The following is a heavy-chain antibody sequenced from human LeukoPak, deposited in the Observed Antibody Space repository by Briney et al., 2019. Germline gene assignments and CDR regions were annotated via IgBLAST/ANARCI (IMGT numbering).Heavy chain of an antibody. CDR1: GGSFSGYY. Sequence: SETPSLTCAVYGGSFSGYYWSWIRQPPGKGLEWIGEINHSGSTNYNPSLKSRVTVSVDTSKNQFSLKLSSVTAADTAVYYCARAGGCSGGSCYRGKGFDYWGQGTLVTVSS. J-gene: IGHJ4*02. CDR2: INHSGST. CDR3: ARAGGCSGGSCYRGKGFDY. D-gene: IGHD2-15*01. V-gene: IGHV4-34*01.